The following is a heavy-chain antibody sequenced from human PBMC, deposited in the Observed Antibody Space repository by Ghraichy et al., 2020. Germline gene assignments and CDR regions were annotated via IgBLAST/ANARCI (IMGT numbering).Heavy chain of an antibody. Sequence: GESLNISCVGSGFDVIINRMSWVRQAPGKGLEWVSAIYSGGTTDYADSVKGRFTFSRDNSKNTVYLQMNSLRVDDTAVYYCARDLWAFDIWGQGTLVTVSS. CDR1: GFDVIINR. CDR3: ARDLWAFDI. J-gene: IGHJ3*02. D-gene: IGHD2-21*01. CDR2: IYSGGTT. V-gene: IGHV3-53*01.